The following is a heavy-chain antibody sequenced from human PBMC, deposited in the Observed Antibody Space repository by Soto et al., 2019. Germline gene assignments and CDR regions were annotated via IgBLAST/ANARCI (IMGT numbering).Heavy chain of an antibody. J-gene: IGHJ4*02. CDR1: GFTFSNAW. V-gene: IGHV3-15*07. CDR3: TTDNYDFWSGYYVNFDY. Sequence: GGSLRLSCAASGFTFSNAWMNWVRQAPGKGLEWVGRIKSKTDGGTTDYAAPVKGRFTISRDDSKNTLYLQMNSLKTEDTAVYYCTTDNYDFWSGYYVNFDYWGQGTLVTVSS. CDR2: IKSKTDGGTT. D-gene: IGHD3-3*01.